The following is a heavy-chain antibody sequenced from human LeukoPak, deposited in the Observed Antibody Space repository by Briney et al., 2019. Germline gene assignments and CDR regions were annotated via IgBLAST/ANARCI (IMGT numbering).Heavy chain of an antibody. J-gene: IGHJ5*02. V-gene: IGHV3-30*02. CDR3: AREGFDP. CDR2: VRYDDTQK. Sequence: GGSLRLSCAASGFTFKNYGMHWVRQTPGKGLEWVAYVRYDDTQKDYAKSVKGRFTISRDNSKNTVYLQMNSLRTEDTAVYYCAREGFDPWGQGTVVTVSS. CDR1: GFTFKNYG.